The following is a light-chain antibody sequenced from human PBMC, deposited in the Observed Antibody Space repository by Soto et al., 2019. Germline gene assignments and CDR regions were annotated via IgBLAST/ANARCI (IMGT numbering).Light chain of an antibody. CDR3: HQRTKWPLT. V-gene: IGKV3-11*01. Sequence: EIVLTQSPATLSLSPGERASLSCMASQSISVYLAWYQQKPGQAPRLLIYDASNRATGIPARFSGSGSGTDFTLTISSLEPEDFAVYYCHQRTKWPLTFGGGTKVEIK. CDR1: QSISVY. J-gene: IGKJ4*01. CDR2: DAS.